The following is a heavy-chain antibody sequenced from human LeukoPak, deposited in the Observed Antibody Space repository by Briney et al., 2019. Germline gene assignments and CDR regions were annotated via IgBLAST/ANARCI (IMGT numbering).Heavy chain of an antibody. CDR2: MNPNSGNT. CDR1: GYTFTSYD. D-gene: IGHD6-13*01. J-gene: IGHJ4*02. CDR3: ARSAAAEPLIDY. V-gene: IGHV1-8*01. Sequence: ASVKVSCKASGYTFTSYDINWVRQATGQGLEWMGWMNPNSGNTGYAQKFQGRVTMTRNTPISTAYMELSSLRSEDTAVYYCARSAAAEPLIDYWGQGTLVTVSS.